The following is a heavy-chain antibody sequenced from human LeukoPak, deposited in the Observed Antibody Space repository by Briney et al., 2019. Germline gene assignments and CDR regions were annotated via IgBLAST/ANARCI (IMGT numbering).Heavy chain of an antibody. V-gene: IGHV4-4*02. Sequence: KPSETLSLTCAVSGGSISSSNWWSWVRQPPGKGLEWIGEIYHSGSTNYNPSLKSRVTISVDTSKNQFSLKLSSVTAADTAVYYCARIVTGSYYYDSSGYSLDYWGQGTLVTVSS. D-gene: IGHD3-22*01. CDR1: GGSISSSNW. CDR3: ARIVTGSYYYDSSGYSLDY. J-gene: IGHJ4*02. CDR2: IYHSGST.